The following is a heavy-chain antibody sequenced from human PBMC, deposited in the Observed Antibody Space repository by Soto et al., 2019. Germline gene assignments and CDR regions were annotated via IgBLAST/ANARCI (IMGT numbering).Heavy chain of an antibody. CDR3: ARGALTTVTDPLRSNYYYYYYMDV. V-gene: IGHV3-7*01. D-gene: IGHD4-4*01. CDR1: GFTFSSYW. J-gene: IGHJ6*03. CDR2: IKQDGSEK. Sequence: EVQLVESGGGLVQPGGSLRLPCAASGFTFSSYWMSWVRQAPGKGLEWVANIKQDGSEKYYVDSVKGGFTISRDNAKNSLYLHMNSLRAEDTAVYYCARGALTTVTDPLRSNYYYYYYMDVWGKGTTVTVSS.